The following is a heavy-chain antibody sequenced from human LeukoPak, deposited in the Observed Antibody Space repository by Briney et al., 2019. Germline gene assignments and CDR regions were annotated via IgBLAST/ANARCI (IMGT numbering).Heavy chain of an antibody. CDR3: ARGSDETVTISGWFDP. D-gene: IGHD4-17*01. Sequence: GGSLRLSCAASGFTFSNYLMHWVRQGPGKGLVWVSRLNSDGRTTTYADSVKGRFTISRDNAKNTLYLQMNSLRVEDTAVYYCARGSDETVTISGWFDPWGQGTLVTVSS. J-gene: IGHJ5*02. CDR2: LNSDGRTT. V-gene: IGHV3-74*01. CDR1: GFTFSNYL.